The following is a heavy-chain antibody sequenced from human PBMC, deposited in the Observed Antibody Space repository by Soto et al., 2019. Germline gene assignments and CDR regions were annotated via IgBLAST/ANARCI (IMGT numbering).Heavy chain of an antibody. CDR2: ISGRGGNT. D-gene: IGHD2-15*01. V-gene: IGHV3-23*01. J-gene: IGHJ4*02. Sequence: GGSLRLSCAASGFTFSNCAMSWVRQAPGKGLEWVSTISGRGGNTYYADSVKGRFTISRDNSRNTLYLRMDSLRVEDSAVYSCAKAGCSGGTCYLYYFDYWGQGALVTVSS. CDR1: GFTFSNCA. CDR3: AKAGCSGGTCYLYYFDY.